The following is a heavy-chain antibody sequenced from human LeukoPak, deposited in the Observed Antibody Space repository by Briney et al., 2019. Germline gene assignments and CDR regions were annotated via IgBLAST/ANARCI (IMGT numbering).Heavy chain of an antibody. CDR1: GYTFTSYY. V-gene: IGHV1-46*01. J-gene: IGHJ5*02. Sequence: ASVKVSCKASGYTFTSYYMHWVRQAPGQGLEWMGIINPSGGSTSYAQKFQGRVTMTRDTSTSTVYMELSSLRSEDTAVYYCARDGPLNGDYGWFDPGGQGTLVTVSS. CDR3: ARDGPLNGDYGWFDP. CDR2: INPSGGST. D-gene: IGHD4-17*01.